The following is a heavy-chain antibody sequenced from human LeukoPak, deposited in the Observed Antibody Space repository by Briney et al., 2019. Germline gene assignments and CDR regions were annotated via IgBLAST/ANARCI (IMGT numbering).Heavy chain of an antibody. Sequence: GASVKVSCKASGGTFSSYAISWVRQATGQGLEWMGWMNPNSGYTDYAQKFQGRVTITRRTSITTAYMDLSSLTSEDTAVYYCARGRGSRGWYYFDYWGQGTLVTVSS. CDR3: ARGRGSRGWYYFDY. CDR2: MNPNSGYT. D-gene: IGHD6-19*01. V-gene: IGHV1-8*03. J-gene: IGHJ4*02. CDR1: GGTFSSYA.